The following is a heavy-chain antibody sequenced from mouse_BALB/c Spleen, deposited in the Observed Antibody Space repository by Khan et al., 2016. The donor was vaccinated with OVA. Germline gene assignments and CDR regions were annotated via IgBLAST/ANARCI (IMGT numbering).Heavy chain of an antibody. CDR2: ISHSGST. J-gene: IGHJ2*01. Sequence: EVKLLESGPGLVKPSQSLSLTCTVTGYSITSGYGWNWIRQFPGNKLEWMGYISHSGSTNYNPYLKSRISITRDTSKNQFFLQLNSVTTEDTATYYYARTARIKYWGQGTTLTVSS. CDR3: ARTARIKY. D-gene: IGHD1-2*01. V-gene: IGHV3-2*02. CDR1: GYSITSGYG.